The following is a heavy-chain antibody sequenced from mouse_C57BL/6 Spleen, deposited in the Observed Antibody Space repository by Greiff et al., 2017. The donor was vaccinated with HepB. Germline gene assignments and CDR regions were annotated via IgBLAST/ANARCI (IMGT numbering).Heavy chain of an antibody. J-gene: IGHJ2*01. CDR1: GYTFTDYE. Sequence: VKLMESGAELVRPGASVTLSCKASGYTFTDYEMHWVKQTPVHGLEWIGAIDPETGGTAYNQKFKGKAILTADKSSSTAYMELRSLTSEDSAVYYCTREGTTVVAYFDYWGQGTTLTVSS. CDR2: IDPETGGT. CDR3: TREGTTVVAYFDY. D-gene: IGHD1-1*01. V-gene: IGHV1-15*01.